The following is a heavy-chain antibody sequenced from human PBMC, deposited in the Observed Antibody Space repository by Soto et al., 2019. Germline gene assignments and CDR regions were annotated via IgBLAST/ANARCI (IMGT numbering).Heavy chain of an antibody. CDR3: ARHYYYDSSGSWFDH. CDR2: IYYSGST. CDR1: GGSISSSSYY. V-gene: IGHV4-39*01. Sequence: XETLSLTCTVAGGSISSSSYYWGWIRQPPGKGLEWIGSIYYSGSTYYNPSLKSRVTISVDTSKNQFSLKLSSVTAADTAVYYCARHYYYDSSGSWFDHWGQGTLVTVSS. J-gene: IGHJ5*02. D-gene: IGHD3-22*01.